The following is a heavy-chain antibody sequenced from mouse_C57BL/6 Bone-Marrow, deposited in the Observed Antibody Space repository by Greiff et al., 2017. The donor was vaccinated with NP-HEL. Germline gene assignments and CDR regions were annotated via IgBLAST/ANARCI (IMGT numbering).Heavy chain of an antibody. CDR2: IDPETGGT. CDR1: GYTFTDYD. Sequence: VQLQQSGAELVRPGASVTLSCKASGYTFTDYDMHWVKQTPVHGLEWIGAIDPETGGTAYNQKFKGKAILTADKSSSTAYMELRSLTSEDSAVYYCTRYYYGSSDDYWGQGTTLTVSS. CDR3: TRYYYGSSDDY. V-gene: IGHV1-15*01. J-gene: IGHJ2*01. D-gene: IGHD1-1*01.